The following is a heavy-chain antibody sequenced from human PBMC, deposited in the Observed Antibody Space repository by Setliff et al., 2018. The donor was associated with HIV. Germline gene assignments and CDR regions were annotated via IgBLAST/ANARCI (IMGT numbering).Heavy chain of an antibody. CDR3: ARNPRIAVAGTDYYYYMDV. CDR1: GYTFTGYD. J-gene: IGHJ6*03. D-gene: IGHD6-19*01. CDR2: MNPNSGNT. Sequence: ASVKVSCKASGYTFTGYDINWVRQATGQGLEWMGWMNPNSGNTGYAQKFQGRVTMTRDTSTSTVYMELSSLRSEDTAVYYCARNPRIAVAGTDYYYYMDVWGKGTTVTVSS. V-gene: IGHV1-8*02.